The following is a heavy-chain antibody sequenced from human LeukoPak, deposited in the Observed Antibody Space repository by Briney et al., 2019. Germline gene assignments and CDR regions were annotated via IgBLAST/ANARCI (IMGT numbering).Heavy chain of an antibody. Sequence: GASVKVSCKASGYTFSSYYIHWVRQAPGQGLEWMGIINPSGGSTSYAQKFQGRVTMTRDTSTSTVYMELSSLRSEDTAVYYCARKILDTAMGIDYWGQGTLVTVSS. V-gene: IGHV1-46*01. D-gene: IGHD5-18*01. CDR3: ARKILDTAMGIDY. J-gene: IGHJ4*02. CDR1: GYTFSSYY. CDR2: INPSGGST.